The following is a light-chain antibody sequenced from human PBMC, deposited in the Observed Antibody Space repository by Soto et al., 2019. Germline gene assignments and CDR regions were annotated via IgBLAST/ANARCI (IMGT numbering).Light chain of an antibody. CDR2: KAS. J-gene: IGKJ1*01. V-gene: IGKV1-5*03. CDR1: QSISSY. CDR3: QQYNSYSEA. Sequence: DIQMTQSPSSLSASLGDSVTITCPASQSISSYLNWYQQKPGKAPKLLIYKASTLKSGVPSRFSGSGSGTEFTFTISSLQPDDIATYYCQQYNSYSEAFGQGTKVDIK.